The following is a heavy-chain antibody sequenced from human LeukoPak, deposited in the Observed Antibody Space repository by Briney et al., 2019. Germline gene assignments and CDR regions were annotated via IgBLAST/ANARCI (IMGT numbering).Heavy chain of an antibody. CDR2: ISSNGGST. CDR3: ARTITMIGASDI. CDR1: GFTFSSYA. Sequence: PGGSLRLSCAASGFTFSSYAMHWVRQAPGKGLEYVSAISSNGGSTYYANSVKGRFTISRDNSKNTLYLQMGSLRAEDMAVYYCARTITMIGASDIWGQGTMVTVSS. J-gene: IGHJ3*02. D-gene: IGHD3-22*01. V-gene: IGHV3-64*01.